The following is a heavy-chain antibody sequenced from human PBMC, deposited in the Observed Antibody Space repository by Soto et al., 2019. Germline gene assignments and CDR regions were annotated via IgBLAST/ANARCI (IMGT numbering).Heavy chain of an antibody. V-gene: IGHV1-46*01. CDR1: GYNFTSYY. Sequence: ASVKVSCKASGYNFTSYYMHWVRQAPGQGLEWMGIINPKNGKTTYAQKFQGRITVTRDTSTTTVYMELKSLRSEDTAVYYCVAGMDVWGQGTTVTLSS. CDR2: INPKNGKT. CDR3: VAGMDV. J-gene: IGHJ6*02.